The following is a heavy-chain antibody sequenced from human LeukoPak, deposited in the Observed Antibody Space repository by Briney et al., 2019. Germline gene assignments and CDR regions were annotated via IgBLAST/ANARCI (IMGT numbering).Heavy chain of an antibody. CDR3: AKDRGDYYDSSGYYYALDY. CDR2: IRYDGSNK. CDR1: GFTFSSYG. D-gene: IGHD3-22*01. J-gene: IGHJ4*02. V-gene: IGHV3-30*02. Sequence: GGSLRLSCAASGFTFSSYGMHWVRQAPGKGLEWVAFIRYDGSNKYYADSVKGRFTISRDNSKNTLYLQMNSLRAEGTAVYYCAKDRGDYYDSSGYYYALDYWGQGTLVTVSS.